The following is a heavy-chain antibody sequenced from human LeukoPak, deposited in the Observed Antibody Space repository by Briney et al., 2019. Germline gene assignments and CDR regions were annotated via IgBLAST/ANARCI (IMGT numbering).Heavy chain of an antibody. CDR1: GFTFSNYA. Sequence: GSLRLSCAASGFTFSNYAISWVRQAPGKGLEWVSAISGGGGSTYYADSVKGRFTISRDNSKNTLYLQMSSLRAEDTAVYYCARDLGYLAWGRGTLVTVSS. D-gene: IGHD1-1*01. CDR3: ARDLGYLA. J-gene: IGHJ5*02. CDR2: ISGGGGST. V-gene: IGHV3-23*01.